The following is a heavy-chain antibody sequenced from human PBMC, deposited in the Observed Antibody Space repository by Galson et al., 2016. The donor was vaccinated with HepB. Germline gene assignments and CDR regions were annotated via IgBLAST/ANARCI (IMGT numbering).Heavy chain of an antibody. CDR3: SRIERAAESVYYYYMAV. CDR2: INQDGTEK. D-gene: IGHD6-13*01. J-gene: IGHJ6*03. V-gene: IGHV3-7*05. Sequence: SLRLSCAASGLTFSNFWMTWVRQAPGKGLEWVANINQDGTEKHYLDSVRGRFTISRDNAKSSLFLQMNSLTIEDTAVYYCSRIERAAESVYYYYMAVWGKGATVTVSS. CDR1: GLTFSNFW.